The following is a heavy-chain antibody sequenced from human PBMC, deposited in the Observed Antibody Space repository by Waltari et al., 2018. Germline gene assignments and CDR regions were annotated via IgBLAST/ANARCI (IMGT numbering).Heavy chain of an antibody. CDR3: ARDLGIGLEVYFDY. CDR2: IYTSGST. Sequence: QVQLQESGPGLVKPSETLSLTCTVSGGSISSYYWSWIRQPAGKGLEWIGLIYTSGSTNYNPSLKSRVTISVDKSKNQFSLKLSSVTAADTAVYYCARDLGIGLEVYFDYWGQGTLVTVSS. CDR1: GGSISSYY. D-gene: IGHD7-27*01. V-gene: IGHV4-4*07. J-gene: IGHJ4*02.